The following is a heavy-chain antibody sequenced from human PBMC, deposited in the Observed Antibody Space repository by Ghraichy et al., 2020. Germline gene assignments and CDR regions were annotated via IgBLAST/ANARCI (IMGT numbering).Heavy chain of an antibody. CDR2: IDSGGATT. CDR1: GFTFRVYA. J-gene: IGHJ4*02. D-gene: IGHD1-26*01. CDR3: AKGGVGATRRDFDY. Sequence: GGSLRLSCAASGFTFRVYAMTWVRQAPGKGLEWVSSIDSGGATTHYADSVRGRFTISRDNSKNTLYLQLNSLGAEDTAIYYCAKGGVGATRRDFDYWGQGTLVTVSS. V-gene: IGHV3-23*01.